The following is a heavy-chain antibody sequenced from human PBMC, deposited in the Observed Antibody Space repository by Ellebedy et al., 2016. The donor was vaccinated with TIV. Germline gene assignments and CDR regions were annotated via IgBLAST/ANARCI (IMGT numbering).Heavy chain of an antibody. CDR2: INQDGSAK. V-gene: IGHV3-7*02. J-gene: IGHJ4*02. D-gene: IGHD1-26*01. Sequence: GESLKISCAASGFTFSRNWMSWVRQAPGKGLEWVANINQDGSAKYYVDSVKGRFTISRDNAKNSLYLEMNSLRAEDTAVYYCVRGGGWVADYWGQGTLVTVSS. CDR3: VRGGGWVADY. CDR1: GFTFSRNW.